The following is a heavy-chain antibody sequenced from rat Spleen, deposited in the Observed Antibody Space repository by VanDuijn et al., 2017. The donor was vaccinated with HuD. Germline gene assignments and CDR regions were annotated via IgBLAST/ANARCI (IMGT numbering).Heavy chain of an antibody. Sequence: EVQLVESGGGLVQPGRSLKLSCAASGFTFSDYYMAWVRQAPTKGLEWVASISYDGGSTYYRDSVKGRFTISRDNAKSSLYLQMDSLRSEDTATYYCTTGGTTGAYWGQGTLVTVSS. D-gene: IGHD1-5*01. CDR1: GFTFSDYY. V-gene: IGHV5-20*01. J-gene: IGHJ3*01. CDR3: TTGGTTGAY. CDR2: ISYDGGST.